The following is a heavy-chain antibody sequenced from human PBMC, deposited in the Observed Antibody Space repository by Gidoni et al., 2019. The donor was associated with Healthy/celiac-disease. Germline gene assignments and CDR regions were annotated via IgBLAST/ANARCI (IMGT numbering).Heavy chain of an antibody. CDR1: GFTFSHYY. V-gene: IGHV3-11*06. D-gene: IGHD2-2*01. CDR2: ISSSSSYT. Sequence: QVQRVESGGGLLKPGGSLRLSCAASGFTFSHYYMRWTRQAPGQGLEWVSYISSSSSYTNYADSVKGRFTISRDNAKNSLYLQMNSLRAEDTAVYYCARDIVVVPAASSNPYYYYYGMDVWGQGTTVTVSS. J-gene: IGHJ6*02. CDR3: ARDIVVVPAASSNPYYYYYGMDV.